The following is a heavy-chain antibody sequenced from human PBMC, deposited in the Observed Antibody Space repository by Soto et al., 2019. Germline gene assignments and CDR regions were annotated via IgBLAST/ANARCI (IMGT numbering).Heavy chain of an antibody. CDR3: AKDRLAGNFDY. Sequence: GGSLRLSCAAAGFRCRASAMNWVRQAPGKGLEWVATISATGGSTYYADSVKGRFTISRDNSKNTLYLQMNGLRVEDTAVYYCAKDRLAGNFDYWGQGTQVTVSS. V-gene: IGHV3-23*01. CDR2: ISATGGST. J-gene: IGHJ4*02. CDR1: GFRCRASA.